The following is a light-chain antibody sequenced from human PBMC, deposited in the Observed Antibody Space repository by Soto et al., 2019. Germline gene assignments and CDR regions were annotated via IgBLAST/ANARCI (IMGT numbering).Light chain of an antibody. J-gene: IGKJ2*01. Sequence: EIVLTQSPGTLSLSPGERATLSCRASQSVSSSYLAWYQQKPGQTPSLLIYGASSRATGIPDRFSGSGSGTDCTLTISRLEPEDFAVYYCQQFGGSPPYTFGQGTKLEIK. CDR3: QQFGGSPPYT. V-gene: IGKV3-20*01. CDR2: GAS. CDR1: QSVSSSY.